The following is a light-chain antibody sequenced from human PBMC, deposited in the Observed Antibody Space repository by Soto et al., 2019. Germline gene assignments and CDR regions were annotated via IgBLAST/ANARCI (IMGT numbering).Light chain of an antibody. CDR3: QQYGGSTMFT. V-gene: IGKV3-20*01. Sequence: EIVLTQSPGTLSLSPGERATLSCRASQSVSSSNLAWYCHRPGQAPSLLIYGASNRATSIPDRFSGSGSGTDFTLTSSRVEPEDLAVYYCQQYGGSTMFTFGQGTKLEI. J-gene: IGKJ2*01. CDR1: QSVSSSN. CDR2: GAS.